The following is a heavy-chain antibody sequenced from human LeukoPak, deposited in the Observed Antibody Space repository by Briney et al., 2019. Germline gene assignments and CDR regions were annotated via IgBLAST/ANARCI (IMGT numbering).Heavy chain of an antibody. V-gene: IGHV3-30*03. CDR3: QLYYYGSGSYYNPDAFDI. CDR1: GFTFSSYG. Sequence: GRSLRLSCAASGFTFSSYGMHWVRQAPGKGLEWVAVISYDGSNKYYADSVKGRLTISRDNSKNTLYLQMNSLRAEDTAVYYCQLYYYGSGSYYNPDAFDIWGQGTMVTVSS. J-gene: IGHJ3*02. CDR2: ISYDGSNK. D-gene: IGHD3-10*01.